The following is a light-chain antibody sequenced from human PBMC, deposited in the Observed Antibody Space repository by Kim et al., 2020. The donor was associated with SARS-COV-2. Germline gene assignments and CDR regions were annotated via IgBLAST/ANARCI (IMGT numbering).Light chain of an antibody. J-gene: IGKJ1*01. V-gene: IGKV2-28*01. Sequence: PVSISCMSSPSLLHGTGYDYLDWYLQKPGQSPQLLIYLGSNRASGVPDRFSGSGSGTDFTLKISRVEAEDVGVYYCMQALQTPLTFGQGTKVDIK. CDR3: MQALQTPLT. CDR1: PSLLHGTGYDY. CDR2: LGS.